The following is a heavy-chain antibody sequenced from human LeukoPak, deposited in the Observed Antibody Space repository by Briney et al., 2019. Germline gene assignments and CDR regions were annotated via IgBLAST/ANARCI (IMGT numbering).Heavy chain of an antibody. CDR2: IIPILGIA. CDR3: ARTFDSRCGDFDY. Sequence: SVKVSCKASGGTFSSYDISWVRQAPGPGLEWAGRIIPILGIANYAQQFQGRVTITADKSTSTAYMELSSLRSEDTAVYYCARTFDSRCGDFDYWGQGTLVAVSS. J-gene: IGHJ4*02. D-gene: IGHD3-22*01. CDR1: GGTFSSYD. V-gene: IGHV1-69*04.